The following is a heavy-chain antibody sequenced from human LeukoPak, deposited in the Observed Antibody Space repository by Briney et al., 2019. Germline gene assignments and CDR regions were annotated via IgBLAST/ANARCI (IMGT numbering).Heavy chain of an antibody. Sequence: SQTLSLTCSVSGDSISSGGYFWTWIRQHPGKGLEWIGYIYYTGSTYYNPSLQSRVTISVDTSKKQFTLKLSSVTAADTAVYYCARDLRVSTSRYLDSWGQGTLVTVSS. CDR2: IYYTGST. CDR3: ARDLRVSTSRYLDS. CDR1: GDSISSGGYF. V-gene: IGHV4-31*03. J-gene: IGHJ4*02. D-gene: IGHD2-2*01.